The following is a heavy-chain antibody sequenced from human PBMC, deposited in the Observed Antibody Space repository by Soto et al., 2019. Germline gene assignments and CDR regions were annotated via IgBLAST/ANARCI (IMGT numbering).Heavy chain of an antibody. J-gene: IGHJ6*02. CDR1: GFTFSSYA. CDR2: ISGSGGST. D-gene: IGHD3-16*01. Sequence: GGSLRLSCAASGFTFSSYAMSWVRQAPGKGLEWVSAISGSGGSTYYADSVKGRFTISRDNSKNTLYLQMNSLRAEDTAVYYCAKQSGVWVMGYYYYGMDVWGQGTTVTVSS. CDR3: AKQSGVWVMGYYYYGMDV. V-gene: IGHV3-23*01.